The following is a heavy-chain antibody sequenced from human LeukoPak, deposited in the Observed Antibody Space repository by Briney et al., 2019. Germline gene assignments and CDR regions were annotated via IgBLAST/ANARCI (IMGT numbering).Heavy chain of an antibody. CDR3: AKDSTDSGYPFDY. CDR1: GFTFSDHY. V-gene: IGHV3-30*18. D-gene: IGHD5-12*01. CDR2: ISYDGSNK. J-gene: IGHJ4*02. Sequence: GGSLRLSCATSGFTFSDHYMHWVRQAPGKGLEWVALISYDGSNKYYADSVKGRFTISRDNSKNTLYLQMNSLRAEDTAVFYCAKDSTDSGYPFDYWGQGTLVTVSS.